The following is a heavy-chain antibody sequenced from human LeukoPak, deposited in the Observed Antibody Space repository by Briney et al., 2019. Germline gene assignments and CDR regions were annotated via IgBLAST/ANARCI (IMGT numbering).Heavy chain of an antibody. CDR3: ARDGTVTAGPFDP. CDR1: GITFSSFG. V-gene: IGHV3-33*01. J-gene: IGHJ5*02. D-gene: IGHD4-11*01. CDR2: IWYDGSNK. Sequence: PGGSLRLSCAAPGITFSSFGMHWVRQAPGKGLEWVAFIWYDGSNKYYADSVKGRFTISRDNSKNTPYLQMNSLRAEDTAVYYCARDGTVTAGPFDPWGRGTLVTVSS.